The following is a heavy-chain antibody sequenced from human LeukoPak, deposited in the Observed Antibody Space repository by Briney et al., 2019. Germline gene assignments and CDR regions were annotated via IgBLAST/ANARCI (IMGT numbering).Heavy chain of an antibody. CDR2: IYSDGST. D-gene: IGHD5-18*01. J-gene: IGHJ4*02. CDR1: GFAVSTNY. Sequence: PGGSLRLSCAASGFAVSTNYLSWVRQAPGKGLEWVSVIYSDGSTYYTDSVKGRFTISRDNSKTTLYLQMNSLRPEDTAVYYCARDSNARGYSYGFDYWGQGTLVTVSS. CDR3: ARDSNARGYSYGFDY. V-gene: IGHV3-66*02.